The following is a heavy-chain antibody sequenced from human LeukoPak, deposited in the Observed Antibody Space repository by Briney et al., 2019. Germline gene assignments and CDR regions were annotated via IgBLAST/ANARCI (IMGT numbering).Heavy chain of an antibody. D-gene: IGHD3-22*01. V-gene: IGHV3-20*04. Sequence: PGGSLSLLCAPSGFTLGDYGIRWVRQAPGKGRAWVSGIHWNVGSTGYVDSVKGRFTISRDNAKNSLYLQMNSLRAEDTALYYGAVNYYDSSGYCPGGYGGQGTLVTVSS. CDR1: GFTLGDYG. CDR3: AVNYYDSSGYCPGGY. CDR2: IHWNVGST. J-gene: IGHJ4*02.